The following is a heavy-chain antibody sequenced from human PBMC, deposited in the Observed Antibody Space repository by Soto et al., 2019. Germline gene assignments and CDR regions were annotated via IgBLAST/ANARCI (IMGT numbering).Heavy chain of an antibody. Sequence: QVQLVESGGGVVQPGRSLRLSCAASGFSCSNYGMHWVRQAPGKGLEWVAVIWYDGGYKYADSVKGRFTISRDNSKNTLYLQMSSLRAEDTAVYYCVRDQSGYNYLGGDWGQGTLVTVSS. J-gene: IGHJ4*02. CDR3: VRDQSGYNYLGGD. CDR2: IWYDGGYK. CDR1: GFSCSNYG. V-gene: IGHV3-33*01. D-gene: IGHD5-12*01.